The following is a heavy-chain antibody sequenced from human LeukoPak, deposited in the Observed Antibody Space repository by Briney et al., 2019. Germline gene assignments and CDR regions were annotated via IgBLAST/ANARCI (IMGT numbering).Heavy chain of an antibody. Sequence: GGSLRLSCTASGFTFSSYAMSWVRQAPGKGLEWVSAISGSGGSTYYADSVKGRFTISRDNSKNTLYLQMNSLRAEDTAVYYCAKSSRGWYSGYWGQGTLVTVSS. CDR2: ISGSGGST. J-gene: IGHJ4*02. D-gene: IGHD6-19*01. V-gene: IGHV3-23*01. CDR3: AKSSRGWYSGY. CDR1: GFTFSSYA.